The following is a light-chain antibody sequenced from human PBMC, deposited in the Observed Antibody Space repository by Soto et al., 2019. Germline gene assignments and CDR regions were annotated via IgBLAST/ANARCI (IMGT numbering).Light chain of an antibody. Sequence: IQMTQSPSSLSASIGDRVTITCRASQGIGTHLNWYLQRPGRVPKLLIYGASNLQSVFPSRFSGSGSGTGFTHTISGLQPEDFGTYYCQQSYNTPNFGPGTRL. CDR3: QQSYNTPN. J-gene: IGKJ5*01. CDR1: QGIGTH. CDR2: GAS. V-gene: IGKV1-39*01.